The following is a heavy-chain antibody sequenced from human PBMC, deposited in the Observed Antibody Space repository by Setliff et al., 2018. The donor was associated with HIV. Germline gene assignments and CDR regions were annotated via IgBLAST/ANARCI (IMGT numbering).Heavy chain of an antibody. V-gene: IGHV3-48*01. Sequence: LRLSCAASGFPFSAYIMNWVRQAPGKGLEWISYISGSSTTIYYADSVKGRFTISRDNAKNSLYLQMNSLRAEDTAVYYCARDQKGSSWYRDYYYYGMDVWGQGTTVTVSS. D-gene: IGHD6-13*01. CDR1: GFPFSAYI. CDR2: ISGSSTTI. J-gene: IGHJ6*02. CDR3: ARDQKGSSWYRDYYYYGMDV.